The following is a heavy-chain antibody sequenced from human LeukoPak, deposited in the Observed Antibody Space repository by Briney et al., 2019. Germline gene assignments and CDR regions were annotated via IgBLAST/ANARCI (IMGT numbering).Heavy chain of an antibody. CDR1: GGSISSYY. CDR3: ARVAQYLVGASSTAFFEY. Sequence: PSETLSLTCTVSGGSISSYYWSWIRQPAGKGLEWIGRMYTSGNTNYNPSLKSRATISVDTSKNQFSLELSSVTAAHTAVYYCARVAQYLVGASSTAFFEYWGQGTLVTVSS. V-gene: IGHV4-4*07. CDR2: MYTSGNT. J-gene: IGHJ4*02. D-gene: IGHD1-26*01.